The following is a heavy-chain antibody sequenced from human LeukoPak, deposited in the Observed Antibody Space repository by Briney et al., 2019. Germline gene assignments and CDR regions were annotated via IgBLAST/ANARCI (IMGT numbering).Heavy chain of an antibody. CDR3: ARDLAYSRLDY. V-gene: IGHV3-7*01. CDR1: GLTFSSSW. Sequence: GGSLRLSCAVSGLTFSSSWMDWVRQAPGKGLEWVASINPDGNKKYSADSVKGRFTISRDNAENSQYLQMNSLRVEDTAFYYCARDLAYSRLDYWGQGMLVTVSS. D-gene: IGHD5-18*01. J-gene: IGHJ4*02. CDR2: INPDGNKK.